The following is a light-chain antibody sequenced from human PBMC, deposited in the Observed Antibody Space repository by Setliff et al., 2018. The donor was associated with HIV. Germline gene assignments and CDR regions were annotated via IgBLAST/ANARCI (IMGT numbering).Light chain of an antibody. CDR3: QQTYSTPYT. Sequence: DIQMTQSPSSLSASVRDRVTITCRASQSISSYLNWYQQKPGKAPKLLIYAASTLQSGVPSRFSVSGSGTDFTLTINSLLPEDFATYYCQQTYSTPYTFGQGTKVDIK. CDR2: AAS. CDR1: QSISSY. V-gene: IGKV1-39*01. J-gene: IGKJ2*01.